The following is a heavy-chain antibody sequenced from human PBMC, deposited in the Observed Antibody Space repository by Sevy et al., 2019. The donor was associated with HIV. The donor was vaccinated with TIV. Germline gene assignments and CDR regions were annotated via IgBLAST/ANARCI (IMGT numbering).Heavy chain of an antibody. V-gene: IGHV3-30-3*01. CDR1: GFTFSSYA. Sequence: GGSLRLSCAASGFTFSSYAMHWVRQAPGKGLEWVAVISYDGSNKYYAYSVKGRFTISRDNSKNTLYLQMNSLRAEDTAVYYCAKDRNGYYEYYYYGMDVWGQGTTVTVSS. CDR3: AKDRNGYYEYYYYGMDV. D-gene: IGHD1-26*01. CDR2: ISYDGSNK. J-gene: IGHJ6*02.